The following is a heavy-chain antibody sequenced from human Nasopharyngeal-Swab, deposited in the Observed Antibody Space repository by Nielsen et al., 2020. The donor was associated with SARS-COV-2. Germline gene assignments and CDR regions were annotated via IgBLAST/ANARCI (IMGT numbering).Heavy chain of an antibody. CDR1: GFTFSNAW. V-gene: IGHV3-15*01. CDR2: IKSKTDGGTT. J-gene: IGHJ6*02. D-gene: IGHD3-10*01. CDR3: TTAEKGGSWYYYYGMDV. Sequence: GESLKISCAASGFTFSNAWMSWVRQAPGKWLEWVGRIKSKTDGGTTDYAAPVKGRFTISRDDSKNTLYLQMNSLKTEDTAVYYCTTAEKGGSWYYYYGMDVWGQGTTVTVSS.